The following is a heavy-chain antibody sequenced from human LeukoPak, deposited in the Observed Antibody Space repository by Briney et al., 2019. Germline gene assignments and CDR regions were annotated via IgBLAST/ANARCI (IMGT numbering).Heavy chain of an antibody. CDR3: ARELRTFDS. Sequence: GGSLRLSCAASGFTFSSYWMTWVRQAPGKGLEWVANIKHNGDELNYVDSVEDRFTISRDNARNSLYLHMTSLRAEDTAVYYCARELRTFDSWGEGTLVTVSS. CDR2: IKHNGDEL. D-gene: IGHD3-16*01. V-gene: IGHV3-7*01. J-gene: IGHJ4*02. CDR1: GFTFSSYW.